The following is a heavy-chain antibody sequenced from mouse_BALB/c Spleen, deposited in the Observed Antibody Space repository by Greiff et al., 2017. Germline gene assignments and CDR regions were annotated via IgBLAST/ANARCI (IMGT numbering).Heavy chain of an antibody. J-gene: IGHJ3*01. Sequence: VQLQQSGTVLARPGASVKMSCKASGYSFTSYWMHWVKQRPGQGLEWIGAIDPGNSDTSYNQKFKGKAKLTAVTSASTAYMELSSLTNEDSAVYYCTSDGPAWFAYWGQGTLVTVSA. D-gene: IGHD2-3*01. CDR3: TSDGPAWFAY. CDR1: GYSFTSYW. V-gene: IGHV1-5*01. CDR2: IDPGNSDT.